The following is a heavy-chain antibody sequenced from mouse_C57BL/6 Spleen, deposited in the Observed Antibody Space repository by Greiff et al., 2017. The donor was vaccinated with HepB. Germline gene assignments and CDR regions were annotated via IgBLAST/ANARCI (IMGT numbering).Heavy chain of an antibody. CDR1: GYAFSSYW. J-gene: IGHJ3*01. CDR2: IYPGDGDT. D-gene: IGHD1-1*01. Sequence: VQLVESGAELVKPGASVKISCKASGYAFSSYWMNWVKQRPGKGLEWIGQIYPGDGDTNYNGKFKGKATLTADKSSSTAYMQLSSLTSEDSAVYFCAREERVLLRYWGQGTLVTVSA. CDR3: AREERVLLRY. V-gene: IGHV1-80*01.